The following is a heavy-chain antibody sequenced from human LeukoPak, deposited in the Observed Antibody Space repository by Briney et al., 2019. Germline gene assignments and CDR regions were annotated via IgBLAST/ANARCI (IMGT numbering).Heavy chain of an antibody. CDR1: GFTFSSYS. CDR3: ARETSTGKYPQNVPDY. J-gene: IGHJ4*02. CDR2: ISSTSSTI. Sequence: GGSLRLSCAASGFTFSSYSMNWVRQTPGKGLEWVSYISSTSSTIYFADSVKGRFTISRDNAKNSLYLQMNSLSVEDTAVYYCARETSTGKYPQNVPDYWGQGTLVTVSS. D-gene: IGHD2-8*02. V-gene: IGHV3-48*01.